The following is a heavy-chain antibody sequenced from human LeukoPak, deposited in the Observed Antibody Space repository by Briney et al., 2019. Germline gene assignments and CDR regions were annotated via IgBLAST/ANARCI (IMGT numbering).Heavy chain of an antibody. V-gene: IGHV3-23*01. Sequence: GGSLRLSCAASGFTFSNYAMAWVRQAPRKGLQWVSTISGSGGSTYYADSVKGRFTISRDNSENTLYLQMNSLRAEDTAIYYCAKDFSGTYLRGFDYWGQGILVSVSS. CDR2: ISGSGGST. CDR1: GFTFSNYA. J-gene: IGHJ4*02. CDR3: AKDFSGTYLRGFDY. D-gene: IGHD1-26*01.